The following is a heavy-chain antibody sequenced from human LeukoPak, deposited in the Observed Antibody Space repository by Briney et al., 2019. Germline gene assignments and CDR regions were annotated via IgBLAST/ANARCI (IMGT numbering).Heavy chain of an antibody. CDR3: ARVRGVPVWFDP. CDR1: GGTFSSYA. Sequence: ASVKVSCKASGGTFSSYAISWVRQAPGQGLEWMGGIIPIFGTANYAQKFQGRVTITTDESTSTAYMELSSLRSEDTAVYYCARVRGVPVWFDPWGQGTLVTVSS. J-gene: IGHJ5*02. CDR2: IIPIFGTA. D-gene: IGHD3-16*01. V-gene: IGHV1-69*05.